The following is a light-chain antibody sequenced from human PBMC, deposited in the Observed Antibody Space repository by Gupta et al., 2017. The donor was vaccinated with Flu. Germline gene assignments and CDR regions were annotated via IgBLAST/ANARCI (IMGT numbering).Light chain of an antibody. CDR2: KDT. CDR3: ISGDSSATYMI. Sequence: GQTATITCYGDTFANHYMYWYQQKPGTAPVLVINKDTERPSGIPERFSASSSGTPVTLDISGFQTEDEAEYSCISGDSSATYMIFGGGTKLTVI. V-gene: IGLV3-25*03. J-gene: IGLJ2*01. CDR1: TFANHY.